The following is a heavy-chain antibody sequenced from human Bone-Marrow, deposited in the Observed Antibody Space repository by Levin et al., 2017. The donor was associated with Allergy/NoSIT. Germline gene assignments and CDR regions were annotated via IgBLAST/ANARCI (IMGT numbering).Heavy chain of an antibody. Sequence: SGGSLRLSCAASGFTFRNYWMNWVRQVPGKGLEWVSRISDDGTSTNYADSVEGRFTISRDTAKNTLYLQMDSLRAEDTALYYCASTLYDILAGRYGIDVWGQGTTVTVSS. CDR2: ISDDGTST. J-gene: IGHJ6*02. CDR3: ASTLYDILAGRYGIDV. V-gene: IGHV3-74*01. D-gene: IGHD3-9*01. CDR1: GFTFRNYW.